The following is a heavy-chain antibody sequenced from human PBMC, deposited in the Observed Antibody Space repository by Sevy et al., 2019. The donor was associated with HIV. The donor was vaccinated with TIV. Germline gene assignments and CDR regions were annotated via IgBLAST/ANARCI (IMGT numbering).Heavy chain of an antibody. J-gene: IGHJ6*01. CDR3: AKTRTGIAAAGTRGYYYSYGMDI. Sequence: GGSLRLSCAASGFTFSSYGMHWVRQAPGKGLEWVAFIRYAGSNKYYADSVKGRFTISRDNSKNTLYLQMNSLRAEDTAVYYCAKTRTGIAAAGTRGYYYSYGMDIWGQGTTVTVSS. CDR1: GFTFSSYG. CDR2: IRYAGSNK. D-gene: IGHD6-13*01. V-gene: IGHV3-30*02.